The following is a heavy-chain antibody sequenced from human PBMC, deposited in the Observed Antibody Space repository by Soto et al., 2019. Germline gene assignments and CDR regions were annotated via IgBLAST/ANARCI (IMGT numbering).Heavy chain of an antibody. CDR3: ARDSDSSSWGYYYHYYMDV. CDR2: IYHSGST. V-gene: IGHV4-4*02. J-gene: IGHJ6*03. CDR1: SGSISSSNW. Sequence: QVQLQESGPGLVKPSGTLSLTCAVSSGSISSSNWWSWVRQPPGKGLEWIGEIYHSGSTNYNPSLKSRVTISVDKSKNQFSLKLSSVTAADTAVYYCARDSDSSSWGYYYHYYMDVWGKGTTVTVSS. D-gene: IGHD6-13*01.